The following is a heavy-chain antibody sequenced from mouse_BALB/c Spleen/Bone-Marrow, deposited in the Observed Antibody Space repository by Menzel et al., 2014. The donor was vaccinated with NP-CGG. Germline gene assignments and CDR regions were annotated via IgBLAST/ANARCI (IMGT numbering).Heavy chain of an antibody. V-gene: IGHV3-6*02. CDR3: ARGNYYWFAY. Sequence: VQLQQSGPGLVKPSQSLSLTCSVTGYSIASGFYWYWIRQLPGNILEWMGYISFDGTNNYDPSLKNRISITRDTSKNQFFLKLNSVTTEDTATYYCARGNYYWFAYWGQGTLVTVSA. CDR1: GYSIASGFY. CDR2: ISFDGTN. J-gene: IGHJ3*01. D-gene: IGHD1-1*01.